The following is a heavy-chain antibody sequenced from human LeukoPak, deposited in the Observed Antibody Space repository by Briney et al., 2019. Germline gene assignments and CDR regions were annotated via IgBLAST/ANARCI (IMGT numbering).Heavy chain of an antibody. J-gene: IGHJ4*02. Sequence: GGSLRLSCAASGFTFSSYGMSWVRQAPGKGLEWVSAISGSGGSTYYADSVKGRFTISRDNSKNTLYLQMNSLRAEDTAVYYCAKDSRYFATPYYFDYWGQGTLVTVSS. CDR1: GFTFSSYG. D-gene: IGHD3-9*01. CDR2: ISGSGGST. CDR3: AKDSRYFATPYYFDY. V-gene: IGHV3-23*01.